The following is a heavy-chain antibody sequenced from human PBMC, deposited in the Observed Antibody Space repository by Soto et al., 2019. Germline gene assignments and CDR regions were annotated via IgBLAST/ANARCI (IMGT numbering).Heavy chain of an antibody. Sequence: QVQLVASGGCLVQPGRSLRLSCAASGFTFSSYALHWVRQATGKGLEWVAVISYDGSNKSYAASVKGRITTSRDNSKIARYLQMHSLSAEDTAVYYCAREIVGAPCYFDYWGQGTLVTVSS. CDR1: GFTFSSYA. CDR2: ISYDGSNK. CDR3: AREIVGAPCYFDY. V-gene: IGHV3-30-3*01. D-gene: IGHD1-26*01. J-gene: IGHJ4*02.